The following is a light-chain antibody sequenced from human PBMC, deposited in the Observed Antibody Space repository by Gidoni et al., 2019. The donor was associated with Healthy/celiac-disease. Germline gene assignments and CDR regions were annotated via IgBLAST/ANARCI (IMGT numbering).Light chain of an antibody. J-gene: IGLJ3*02. CDR3: THMQPAPLGV. CDR2: DFN. V-gene: IGLV2-14*01. Sequence: QSSLTQPASVSGSPGPSITISCPGSTRALVGHNYVPWFHRHPVKAPKVMIYDFNNRPSGVSNRFSGSNSANTASLTISGLQAEDEAHYYCTHMQPAPLGVFGGGTMLTVL. CDR1: TRALVGHNY.